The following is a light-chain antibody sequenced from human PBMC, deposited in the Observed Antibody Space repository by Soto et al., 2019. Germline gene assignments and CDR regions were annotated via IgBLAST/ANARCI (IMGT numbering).Light chain of an antibody. CDR1: SSDIGGYDY. V-gene: IGLV2-8*01. CDR2: EVN. J-gene: IGLJ1*01. CDR3: SSYTSSSTGV. Sequence: QSALTQPPSASGSPGQSVTISCTGTSSDIGGYDYVSWYQQHPGKAPKLIIYEVNKRPSGVPDRFSGSKSGNTASLTISGLQAEDEADYYCSSYTSSSTGVFGTGTKLTVL.